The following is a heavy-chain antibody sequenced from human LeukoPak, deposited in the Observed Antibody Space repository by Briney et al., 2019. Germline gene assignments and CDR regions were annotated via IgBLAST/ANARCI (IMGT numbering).Heavy chain of an antibody. Sequence: SETLSLTCAVYGGSFSGYYWSWIRQPPGKGLEWIGEINHSGSTNYNPSLKSRVTISVDTPKNQFSLKLSSVTAADTAVYYCARGGLRLLWFGESTPDDAFDIWGQGTMVTVSS. CDR1: GGSFSGYY. CDR3: ARGGLRLLWFGESTPDDAFDI. V-gene: IGHV4-34*01. D-gene: IGHD3-10*01. CDR2: INHSGST. J-gene: IGHJ3*02.